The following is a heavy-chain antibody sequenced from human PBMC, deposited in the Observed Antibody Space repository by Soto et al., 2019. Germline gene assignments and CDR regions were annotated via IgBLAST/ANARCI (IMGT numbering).Heavy chain of an antibody. CDR2: IIPVFETR. J-gene: IGHJ4*02. D-gene: IGHD4-4*01. CDR1: GGSFRNYV. CDR3: AFHSDSKSYSSFDF. V-gene: IGHV1-69*01. Sequence: QVQLVQSGAEVKKPGSSVKVSCRASGGSFRNYVMSWVRQAPGQGLEWMGGIIPVFETRTYAQKFQGRVTRTAGDSTGSVFMFMSHLISEDTALYFLAFHSDSKSYSSFDFLGQGTLVTVSS.